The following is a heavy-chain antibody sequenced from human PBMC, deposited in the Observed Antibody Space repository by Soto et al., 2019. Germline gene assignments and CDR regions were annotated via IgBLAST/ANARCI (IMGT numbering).Heavy chain of an antibody. Sequence: QITLKESGPTLVKPTQTLTLTCTFSGFSFSPTGVGVCWIRQPPGQALEWLARIYWDDDKRYRPSLRDRLSITKDTSKKEVILTMTNMDPVDTATYYCVSGSVPNWFDPWGKGTHVTVSS. V-gene: IGHV2-5*02. D-gene: IGHD3-10*01. CDR3: VSGSVPNWFDP. J-gene: IGHJ5*02. CDR1: GFSFSPTGVG. CDR2: IYWDDDK.